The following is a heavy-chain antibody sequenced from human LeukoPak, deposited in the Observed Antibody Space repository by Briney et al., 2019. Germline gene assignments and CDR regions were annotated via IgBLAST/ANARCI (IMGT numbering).Heavy chain of an antibody. CDR1: GFTFSSYG. J-gene: IGHJ4*02. CDR2: ISYDGSNK. Sequence: GGSLRLSCAASGFTFSSYGMHWVRQAPGKGLEWVAVISYDGSNKYYADSVKGRFTISRDNSKNTLYLQMNSLRAEDTAVYYCARDGSVVLRFLEWLFLYWGQGTLVTVSS. CDR3: ARDGSVVLRFLEWLFLY. D-gene: IGHD3-3*01. V-gene: IGHV3-30*19.